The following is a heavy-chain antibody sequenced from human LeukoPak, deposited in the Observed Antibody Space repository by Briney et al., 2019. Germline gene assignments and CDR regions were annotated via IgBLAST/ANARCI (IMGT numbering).Heavy chain of an antibody. CDR2: ICPDGTVT. V-gene: IGHV3-74*01. D-gene: IGHD3-10*01. J-gene: IGHJ5*02. Sequence: PGGSLRLSCAASGFTFSTYCMHWVRQAPGKGPMWVSRICPDGTVTNYADSVKARFIISRDNARNTVYLQMNSLRGEDTAVYYCVRGRGSYGWFDPWGQGTQVTVSS. CDR1: GFTFSTYC. CDR3: VRGRGSYGWFDP.